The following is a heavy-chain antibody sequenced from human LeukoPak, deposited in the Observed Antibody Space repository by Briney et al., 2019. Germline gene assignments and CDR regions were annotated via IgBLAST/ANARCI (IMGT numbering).Heavy chain of an antibody. CDR3: ARRGIAVAEIDY. Sequence: SETLSLTCTVSGGSISSSSYYWGWIRQPPGKGLEWIGSIYYNGSTYYNPSLKSRVTISVDTSKNQFSLKLSSVTAADTAVYYCARRGIAVAEIDYWGQGTLVTVSS. V-gene: IGHV4-39*01. D-gene: IGHD6-19*01. CDR1: GGSISSSSYY. J-gene: IGHJ4*02. CDR2: IYYNGST.